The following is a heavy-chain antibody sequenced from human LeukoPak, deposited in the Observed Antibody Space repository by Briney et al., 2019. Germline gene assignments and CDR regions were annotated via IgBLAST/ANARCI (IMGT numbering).Heavy chain of an antibody. D-gene: IGHD5-24*01. CDR3: ARDADGWFDP. J-gene: IGHJ5*02. Sequence: SETLSLTCTVSGGSISSYYWSWIRQPPGKGLEWIGYIYYSGSTNYNPSLKSRVTISVDTSKNQFSLKLSSVTAADTAVSYCARDADGWFDPWGQGTLVTVSS. CDR2: IYYSGST. V-gene: IGHV4-59*01. CDR1: GGSISSYY.